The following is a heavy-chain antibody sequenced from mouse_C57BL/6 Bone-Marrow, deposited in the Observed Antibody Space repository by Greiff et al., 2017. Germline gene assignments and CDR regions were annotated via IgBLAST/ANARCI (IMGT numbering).Heavy chain of an antibody. D-gene: IGHD1-2*01. J-gene: IGHJ4*01. CDR3: ARDTSTARTYYAMDY. V-gene: IGHV5-4*01. Sequence: EVQLVESGGGLVKPGGSLKLSCAASGFTFSSYAMSWVRQTPEKRLEWVATISDGGSYTYYPDNVKGRFTISRDNAKNNLYLQMSHLKSEDTAMYYCARDTSTARTYYAMDYWGQGTSVTVSS. CDR1: GFTFSSYA. CDR2: ISDGGSYT.